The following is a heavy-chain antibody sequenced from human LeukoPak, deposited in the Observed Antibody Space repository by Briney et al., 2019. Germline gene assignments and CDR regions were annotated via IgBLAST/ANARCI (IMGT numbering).Heavy chain of an antibody. CDR1: GFSFSNSW. J-gene: IGHJ4*02. CDR2: IKQGGSSK. Sequence: GGSLRLSCVASGFSFSNSWMTWVRRAPGKGLEWVANIKQGGSSKYYVDSVKGRFTISRDDAKNSLFLQMNSLRAEDTAVYYCGRGEGFLVDHWGQGTLVTVST. D-gene: IGHD3-3*01. CDR3: GRGEGFLVDH. V-gene: IGHV3-7*01.